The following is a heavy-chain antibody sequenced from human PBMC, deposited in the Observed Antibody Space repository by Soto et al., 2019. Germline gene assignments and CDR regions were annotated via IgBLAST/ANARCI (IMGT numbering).Heavy chain of an antibody. J-gene: IGHJ6*02. D-gene: IGHD2-2*01. CDR2: IIPIFGTA. CDR1: GGTFSSYA. V-gene: IGHV1-69*13. CDR3: ARGAPYCSSTSCYVYYYYYGMDV. Sequence: SVKVSCKASGGTFSSYAISWVRQAPGQGLEWMGGIIPIFGTANYAQKFQGRVTITADESTSTAYMELSSLRSEDTAVYYCARGAPYCSSTSCYVYYYYYGMDVWGQGTTVTVS.